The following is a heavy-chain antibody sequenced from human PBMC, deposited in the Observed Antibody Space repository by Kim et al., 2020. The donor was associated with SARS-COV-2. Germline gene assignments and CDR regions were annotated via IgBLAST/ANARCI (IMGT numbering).Heavy chain of an antibody. D-gene: IGHD1-1*01. CDR2: ISYTGSN. V-gene: IGHV4-39*01. CDR3: ARVPPADANWVNGIDF. CDR1: GGSISGVYNN. J-gene: IGHJ4*02. Sequence: SETLSLTCTVSGGSISGVYNNWGWIRQPPEKGLEWVGSISYTGSNYYNPSLKGRVTLSVDTSRNQFSQKLNSVTAADTAVYYCARVPPADANWVNGIDFWGQGTLVTVSS.